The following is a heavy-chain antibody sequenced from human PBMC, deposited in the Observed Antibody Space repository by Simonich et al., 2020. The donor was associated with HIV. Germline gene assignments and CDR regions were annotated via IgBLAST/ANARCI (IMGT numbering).Heavy chain of an antibody. V-gene: IGHV4-34*01. CDR2: INHSGST. CDR1: GWSFSGYY. CDR3: ARLTAGGLGEYFQH. Sequence: QVQLQQWGAGLLKPSETLSLTCAVYGWSFSGYYWSWIRQTPGKGLEWIGEINHSGSTNYNPSRKSRVTISVDTSKNQFSLKLSSVTAADTAVYYCARLTAGGLGEYFQHWGQGTLVTVSS. D-gene: IGHD6-13*01. J-gene: IGHJ1*01.